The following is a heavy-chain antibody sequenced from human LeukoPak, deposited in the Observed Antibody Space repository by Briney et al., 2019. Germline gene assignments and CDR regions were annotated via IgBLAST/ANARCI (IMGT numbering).Heavy chain of an antibody. CDR3: VKHGYCTPRRCYLIDN. V-gene: IGHV3-23*01. D-gene: IGHD2-8*01. CDR1: PLTSTTYD. CDR2: IGASGHIT. Sequence: PGGSLRLSCTDSPLTSTTYDMVSVRQAPGKGLEWVAAIGASGHITHYGDSVKGRFTISKDNSRNTMYLQMNDLRAEDTALYYCVKHGYCTPRRCYLIDNWGQGTLVTVSS. J-gene: IGHJ4*02.